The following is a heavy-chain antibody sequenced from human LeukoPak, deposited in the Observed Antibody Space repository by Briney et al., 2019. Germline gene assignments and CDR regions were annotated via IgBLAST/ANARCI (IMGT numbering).Heavy chain of an antibody. Sequence: PGGSLRLSCAASGFSLSNYGMHWVRQAPGKGLEWVAALLYDGNTKHYADSVKGRFTISRDISKNTFYLQMNSLTAEDTAVYYCARDHRHEIQYYYMDVWGKGTTVAVSS. V-gene: IGHV3-33*01. CDR3: ARDHRHEIQYYYMDV. CDR1: GFSLSNYG. CDR2: LLYDGNTK. J-gene: IGHJ6*03. D-gene: IGHD1-14*01.